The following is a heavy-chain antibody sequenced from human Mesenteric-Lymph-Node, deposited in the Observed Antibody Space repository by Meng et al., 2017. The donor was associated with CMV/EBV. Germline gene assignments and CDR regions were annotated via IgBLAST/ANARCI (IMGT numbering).Heavy chain of an antibody. CDR1: GYTLTSSH. CDR2: LDPSGGST. Sequence: KVSCKASGYTLTSSHMDWVRQAPGQGLEWMGILDPSGGSTSYAQKFQGRITMTRDTSTSTVYMELNSLRSEDTAVYYCAREIDAFDMWGQGTMVTVSS. CDR3: AREIDAFDM. J-gene: IGHJ3*02. V-gene: IGHV1-46*01.